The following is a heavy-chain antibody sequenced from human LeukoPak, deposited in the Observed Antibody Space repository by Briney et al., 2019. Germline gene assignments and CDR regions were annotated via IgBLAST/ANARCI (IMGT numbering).Heavy chain of an antibody. D-gene: IGHD2-8*01. Sequence: PGGSLRLSCAASGFTFSSYWMHWVRQAPGKGLVWVSRINGDGGSTTYADSVKGRFTISRDNAENTLYLQMNSLRAEDTAVYYCAKEMFYHKYCTNGVCYSRGAFDIWGQGTMVTVSS. CDR2: INGDGGST. CDR3: AKEMFYHKYCTNGVCYSRGAFDI. J-gene: IGHJ3*02. V-gene: IGHV3-74*01. CDR1: GFTFSSYW.